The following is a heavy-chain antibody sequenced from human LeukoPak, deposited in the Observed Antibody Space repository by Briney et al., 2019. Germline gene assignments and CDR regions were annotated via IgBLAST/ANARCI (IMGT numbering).Heavy chain of an antibody. D-gene: IGHD1-1*01. CDR2: IRTKTYGGTT. J-gene: IGHJ4*02. CDR3: ARWDTTIEY. CDR1: GFTFRDSA. V-gene: IGHV3-49*04. Sequence: PGRSLRLSCTTSGFTFRDSAMTWVRQAPGKGLEWVGFIRTKTYGGTTEYAASVKGRFTISRDDSKSLAYLQMNSLKTEDTAVYYCARWDTTIEYWGQGTPVTVSS.